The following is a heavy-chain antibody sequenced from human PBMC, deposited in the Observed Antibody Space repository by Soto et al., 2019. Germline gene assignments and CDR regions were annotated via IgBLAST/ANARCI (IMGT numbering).Heavy chain of an antibody. J-gene: IGHJ4*02. D-gene: IGHD3-10*01. V-gene: IGHV3-9*01. Sequence: GGSLRLSCAASGFTFDDYAMHWVRQAPGKGLEWVSGISWNSDFIGYADSVKGRFTVSRDNAKNFLYLQMNSLRPEDTAVYYCTTGPTFYYAYWGQGTLVTVPQ. CDR2: ISWNSDFI. CDR1: GFTFDDYA. CDR3: TTGPTFYYAY.